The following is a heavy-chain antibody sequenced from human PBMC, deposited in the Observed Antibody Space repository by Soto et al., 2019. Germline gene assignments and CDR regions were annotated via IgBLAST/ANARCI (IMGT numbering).Heavy chain of an antibody. D-gene: IGHD3-10*01. CDR3: ARHSPGSTFFDY. J-gene: IGHJ4*02. Sequence: SETLSLTXNVSGGALTNYYWTWIRQAPGKGLEWIGHIYYRASVHYHPSLNRRVTLSIDMSKNQFSLAVTSVTAADSATYFCARHSPGSTFFDYWGQGAPVTVSS. CDR2: IYYRASV. V-gene: IGHV4-59*08. CDR1: GGALTNYY.